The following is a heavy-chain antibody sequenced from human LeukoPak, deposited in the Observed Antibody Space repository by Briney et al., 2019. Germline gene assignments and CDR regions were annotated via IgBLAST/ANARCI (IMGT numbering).Heavy chain of an antibody. D-gene: IGHD1-26*01. V-gene: IGHV3-53*01. Sequence: GGSLRLSCAASGFTFSSYWMHWVRQAPGKGLEWVSVIYSGGSTYYADSVKGRFTISRDNSKNTLYLQMNSLRAEDTAVYYCAGREDYWGQGTLVTVSS. J-gene: IGHJ4*02. CDR3: AGREDY. CDR1: GFTFSSYW. CDR2: IYSGGST.